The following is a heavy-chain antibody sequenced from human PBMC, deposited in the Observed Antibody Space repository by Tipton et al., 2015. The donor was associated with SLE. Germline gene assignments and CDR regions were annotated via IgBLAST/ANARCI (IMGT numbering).Heavy chain of an antibody. CDR2: IYYTGTTT. CDR1: GGSVSSSSKY. V-gene: IGHV4-39*02. D-gene: IGHD2-15*01. CDR3: AIPTTQHCSGGGCYRHDAFDI. J-gene: IGHJ3*02. Sequence: TLSLTCTVSGGSVSSSSKYWAWIRQPPGKGLEWIGSIYYTGTTTYYNSFLKSRVTMSVDTSRNLLALKLHSVTAADTAVYYCAIPTTQHCSGGGCYRHDAFDIWGQGTMVTVSS.